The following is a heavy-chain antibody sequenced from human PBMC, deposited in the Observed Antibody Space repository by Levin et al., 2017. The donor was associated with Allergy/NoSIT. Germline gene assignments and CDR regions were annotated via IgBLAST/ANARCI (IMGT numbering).Heavy chain of an antibody. CDR3: ARNYYVSGSNYFDP. CDR2: ISSSSSTI. D-gene: IGHD3-10*01. V-gene: IGHV3-48*01. CDR1: GFTFSSYD. J-gene: IGHJ5*02. Sequence: QTGGSLRLSCAASGFTFSSYDMNWVRQAPGKGLEWVSYISSSSSTIYYADSVKGRFTISRDNAKNSLYLQMNSLRAEDTAVYYCARNYYVSGSNYFDPWGQGTLVTVSS.